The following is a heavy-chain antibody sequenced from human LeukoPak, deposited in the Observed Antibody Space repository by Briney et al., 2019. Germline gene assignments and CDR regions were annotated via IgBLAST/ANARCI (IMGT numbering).Heavy chain of an antibody. CDR2: INHSGST. J-gene: IGHJ4*02. CDR3: ARGSKYYDILG. D-gene: IGHD3-9*01. CDR1: GGSFSGYY. Sequence: PSETLSLTCAVYGGSFSGYYWSWIRQPPGKGLEWIGEINHSGSTNYNPSLKSRVTISVDTSKNQFSLKLSSVTAADTAVYYCARGSKYYDILGWGQGTLVTVS. V-gene: IGHV4-34*01.